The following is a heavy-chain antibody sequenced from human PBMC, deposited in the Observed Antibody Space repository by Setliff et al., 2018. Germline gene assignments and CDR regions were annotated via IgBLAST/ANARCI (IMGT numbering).Heavy chain of an antibody. CDR1: GGSISSNLYY. CDR3: ATSYLTLEAAFDV. CDR2: ILYSGGA. D-gene: IGHD1-1*01. J-gene: IGHJ3*01. Sequence: SETLSLTCTVSGGSISSNLYYWAFIRQPPGKGLEWIGSILYSGGAHSNPSLNSRVSISVDTSKNQFSLRLRSVTAADTAFYYCATSYLTLEAAFDVWGQGTMVTVSS. V-gene: IGHV4-39*07.